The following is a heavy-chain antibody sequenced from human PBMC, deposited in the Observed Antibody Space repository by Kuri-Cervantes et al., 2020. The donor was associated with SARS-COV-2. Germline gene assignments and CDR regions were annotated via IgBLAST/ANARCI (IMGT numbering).Heavy chain of an antibody. CDR3: ARAGEWFDY. Sequence: ESLKISCTVSGGSISSSSYYWGWIRQPPGKGLEWIGSIYHSGSTYYNPFLKSRVTISVDTSKNQFSLKLSSVTAADTAVYYCARAGEWFDYWGQGTLVTVSS. V-gene: IGHV4-39*07. D-gene: IGHD3-10*01. J-gene: IGHJ4*02. CDR2: IYHSGST. CDR1: GGSISSSSYY.